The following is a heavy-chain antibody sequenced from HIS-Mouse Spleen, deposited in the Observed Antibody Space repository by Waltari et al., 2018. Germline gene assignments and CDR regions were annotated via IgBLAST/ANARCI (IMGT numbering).Heavy chain of an antibody. J-gene: IGHJ6*02. CDR3: ARDTVIAARSYGMDV. Sequence: EVQLVESGGGLIQPGGSLRLSCAASGFTVSSNYMSWVRQAPGKGLEWVSVIDSGGSKYYADSVKGRFTISRDNSKNTLYLQMNSLRAEDTAVYYCARDTVIAARSYGMDVWGQGTTVTVSS. CDR1: GFTVSSNY. CDR2: IDSGGSK. V-gene: IGHV3-53*01. D-gene: IGHD6-6*01.